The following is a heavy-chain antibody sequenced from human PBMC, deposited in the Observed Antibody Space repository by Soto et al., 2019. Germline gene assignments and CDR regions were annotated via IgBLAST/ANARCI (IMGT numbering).Heavy chain of an antibody. D-gene: IGHD2-21*02. V-gene: IGHV1-18*01. J-gene: IGHJ6*02. CDR3: AREGDVTYYYYGMDV. Sequence: QVQLVQSGGEVRKPGASVTVSCKASGYTFTSYGISWVRQAPGQGLEWMGWISGYNGKTNYAQKVQDRVTMTTDTSTSTVYLELRSLRFDDTAVYYCAREGDVTYYYYGMDVWGQGTKVTVSS. CDR1: GYTFTSYG. CDR2: ISGYNGKT.